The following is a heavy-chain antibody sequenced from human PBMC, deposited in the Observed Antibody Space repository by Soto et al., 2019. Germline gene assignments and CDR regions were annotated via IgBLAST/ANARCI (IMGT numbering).Heavy chain of an antibody. CDR1: GFRFSDYD. J-gene: IGHJ4*02. CDR3: ARGTFYSSSWFDY. V-gene: IGHV3-11*01. CDR2: ISSGGSTI. D-gene: IGHD6-13*01. Sequence: GGSLRLSCAASGFRFSDYDRSWIRQAPGKGLEWVSYISSGGSTIYYADSVKGRFTISRDNAKNSLYLQMNSLRAEDMAVYYCARGTFYSSSWFDYWGQGTLLTVSS.